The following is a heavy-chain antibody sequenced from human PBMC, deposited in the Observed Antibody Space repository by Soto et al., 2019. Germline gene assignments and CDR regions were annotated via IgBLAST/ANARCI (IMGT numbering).Heavy chain of an antibody. V-gene: IGHV3-30*04. J-gene: IGHJ4*02. CDR3: AAELGNTGYDEQDY. CDR1: GLTFSRYA. Sequence: QVQLVESGGGVVQPGRSLRLSCAASGLTFSRYAMHWVRQAPGKGLEWVAVIIYDGSKKHYADSVQGRFTIYRDNSKNTLYLQMNSLRAEDTAVYYCAAELGNTGYDEQDYWGQGTLVTVSS. D-gene: IGHD5-12*01. CDR2: IIYDGSKK.